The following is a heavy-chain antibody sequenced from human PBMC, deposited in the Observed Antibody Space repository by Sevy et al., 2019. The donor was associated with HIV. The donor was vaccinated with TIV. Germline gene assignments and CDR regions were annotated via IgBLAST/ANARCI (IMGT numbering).Heavy chain of an antibody. Sequence: GGSLRLSCAASGFTVSSNYMSWVRQAPGKGLEWVSVIYSGSSTYYEDSVTSRLTISRDNTKNTLYLQMNSLRAEETAVYYCAMHVVHGVIRDFDYWGQGTLVTVSS. CDR2: IYSGSST. CDR1: GFTVSSNY. J-gene: IGHJ4*02. CDR3: AMHVVHGVIRDFDY. V-gene: IGHV3-53*01. D-gene: IGHD3-10*01.